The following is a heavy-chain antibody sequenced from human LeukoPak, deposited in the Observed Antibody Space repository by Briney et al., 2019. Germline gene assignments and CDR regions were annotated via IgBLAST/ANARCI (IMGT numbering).Heavy chain of an antibody. CDR1: GFTFSSYA. D-gene: IGHD6-19*01. CDR2: ISGSGGST. V-gene: IGHV3-23*01. Sequence: PGGSLRLSCAASGFTFSSYAMSWVRQAPGKGLEWVSAISGSGGSTYYADSVKGRFTISRDNSKNTLYLQMNSLRAEDTAVYYCAKPGHSSGWYYYGMDVWGQGTTVTVSS. J-gene: IGHJ6*02. CDR3: AKPGHSSGWYYYGMDV.